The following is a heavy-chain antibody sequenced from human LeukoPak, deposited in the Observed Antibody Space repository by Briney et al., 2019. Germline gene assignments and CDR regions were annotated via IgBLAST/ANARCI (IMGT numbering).Heavy chain of an antibody. Sequence: GASVKVSCKASGGTFSSYAISWVRQAPGQGLEWMGGIIPIFGTANYAQKFQGRVTITADESTSTAYMELSSLRSEDTAVYYCASRNDGGYCFDYWGQGTLVTASS. CDR1: GGTFSSYA. J-gene: IGHJ4*02. D-gene: IGHD1-1*01. CDR3: ASRNDGGYCFDY. V-gene: IGHV1-69*13. CDR2: IIPIFGTA.